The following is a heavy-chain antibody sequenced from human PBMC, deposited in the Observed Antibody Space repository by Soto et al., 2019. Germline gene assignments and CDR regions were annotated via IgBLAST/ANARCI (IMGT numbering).Heavy chain of an antibody. CDR2: ISSSSSTI. J-gene: IGHJ6*02. Sequence: GGSLRLSCAASGFTFSSYSMNWVRQAPGKGLEWVSYISSSSSTIYYADSVKGRFTISRDNAKNSLYLQMNSLRDEDTAVYYCARPSSGGDYYYGMDVWGQGTTVTVSS. V-gene: IGHV3-48*02. CDR3: ARPSSGGDYYYGMDV. CDR1: GFTFSSYS. D-gene: IGHD3-10*01.